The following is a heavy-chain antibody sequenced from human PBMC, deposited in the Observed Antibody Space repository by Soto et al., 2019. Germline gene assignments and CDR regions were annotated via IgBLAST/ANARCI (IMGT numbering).Heavy chain of an antibody. CDR1: GGSLTGYY. CDR3: ARGQEGIVATH. V-gene: IGHV4-34*01. CDR2: VKDGGST. J-gene: IGHJ4*02. Sequence: QVQLKQWGAGLLKPSETLSLTCTVNGGSLTGYYWSWIRQPPGKGLEWIGEVKDGGSTNYSPSLRGRVSISADTSKNPFSLRLNSVTAADTAVYFCARGQEGIVATHWDQGALVTVSS. D-gene: IGHD5-12*01.